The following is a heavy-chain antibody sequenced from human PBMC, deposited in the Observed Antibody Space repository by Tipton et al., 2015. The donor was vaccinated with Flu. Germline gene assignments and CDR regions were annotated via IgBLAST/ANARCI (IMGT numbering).Heavy chain of an antibody. J-gene: IGHJ4*02. Sequence: TLSLTCAIYGGSFSGYYWSWIRQPPGKGLEWIGEINHSRITNYNPSLKSRVTISADTSKNQFSLKLSSVTAADTAVDYCARDSRIAAAGSEDYWGQGTLVTVSS. V-gene: IGHV4-34*01. D-gene: IGHD6-13*01. CDR2: INHSRIT. CDR1: GGSFSGYY. CDR3: ARDSRIAAAGSEDY.